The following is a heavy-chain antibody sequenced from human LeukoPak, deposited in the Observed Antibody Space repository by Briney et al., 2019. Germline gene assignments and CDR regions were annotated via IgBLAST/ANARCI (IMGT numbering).Heavy chain of an antibody. J-gene: IGHJ4*02. V-gene: IGHV5-51*01. CDR2: TYPGDSDT. CDR3: ARRNSKWLVYYFDY. D-gene: IGHD6-19*01. Sequence: GESLKISCKGSGYSLTSYWIGWVRQMPGKGLEWMGITYPGDSDTRYSPSFQGQVTISADKSISTAYLQWSSLKASDTAMYYCARRNSKWLVYYFDYWGQGTLVTVSS. CDR1: GYSLTSYW.